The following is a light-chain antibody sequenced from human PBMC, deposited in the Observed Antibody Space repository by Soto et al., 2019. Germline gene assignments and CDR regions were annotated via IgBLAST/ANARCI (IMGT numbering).Light chain of an antibody. CDR3: KQYYSSPYT. CDR2: WAS. Sequence: DIVMTQSPDSLAVSLGERATINCKSSQSVLYSSNNKNYLAWYQQKPGQPPKLLIYWASTRESGVPDRFSGSGSVTDFTLTISSLQAEYGAGYYCKQYYSSPYTCGQGTKLEIK. V-gene: IGKV4-1*01. J-gene: IGKJ2*01. CDR1: QSVLYSSNNKNY.